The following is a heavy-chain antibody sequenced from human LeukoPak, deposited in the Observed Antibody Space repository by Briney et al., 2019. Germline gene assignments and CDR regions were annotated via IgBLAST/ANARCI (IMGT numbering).Heavy chain of an antibody. CDR2: ISWNSGII. CDR3: ASATGTRPWYFDL. CDR1: GFTFDDYA. V-gene: IGHV3-9*01. D-gene: IGHD1-7*01. Sequence: GRSLRLCGAASGFTFDDYAMHWGLQAPGKGVEWVSGISWNSGIIGYADSVKGLFTGSRDNAKNSLYLQMNSLRAQDTALYYCASATGTRPWYFDLWGRGTLVTVSS. J-gene: IGHJ2*01.